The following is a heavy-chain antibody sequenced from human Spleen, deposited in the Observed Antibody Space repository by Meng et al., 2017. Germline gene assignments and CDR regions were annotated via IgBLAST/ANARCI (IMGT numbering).Heavy chain of an antibody. J-gene: IGHJ5*02. V-gene: IGHV4-39*01. CDR2: IYYSGST. D-gene: IGHD6-19*01. CDR3: VRSSGWVKTGFDP. Sequence: QLQLQESGPGLVKPSETLSLTCTVSGGSISSSNYYWGWIRQPPGKGLEWIGSIYYSGSTYYNPSLKSRVTVSIDTSANQFHLTLTSVTAADTAVYYCVRSSGWVKTGFDPWGQGTPVTVSS. CDR1: GGSISSSNYY.